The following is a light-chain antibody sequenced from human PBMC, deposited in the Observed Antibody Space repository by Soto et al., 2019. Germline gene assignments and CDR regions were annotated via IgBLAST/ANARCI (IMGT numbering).Light chain of an antibody. Sequence: EIVLTQSPDTLSLSPGERVTLSCRASQSVGKRYLAWYQQKPGQAPRLLIYGASSRATGIPDRFSGYESGTEYTLTISRLEPEDFAVYYCQQYASSPLTFGGGTKVEIK. CDR1: QSVGKRY. V-gene: IGKV3-20*01. CDR2: GAS. CDR3: QQYASSPLT. J-gene: IGKJ4*01.